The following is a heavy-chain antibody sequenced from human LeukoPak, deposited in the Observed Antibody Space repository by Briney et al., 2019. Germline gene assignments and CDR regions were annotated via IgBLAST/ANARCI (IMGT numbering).Heavy chain of an antibody. CDR1: GFTFSSYA. Sequence: GGSLRLSCAASGFTFSSYAMSWIRQAPGKGLEWVSYISSSGSTIYYADSVKGRFTISRDNAKNSLYLQMNSLRAEDTAVYYCARDEAHSSSVHAEYLQHWGQGTLVTVSS. V-gene: IGHV3-11*01. D-gene: IGHD6-6*01. CDR2: ISSSGSTI. J-gene: IGHJ1*01. CDR3: ARDEAHSSSVHAEYLQH.